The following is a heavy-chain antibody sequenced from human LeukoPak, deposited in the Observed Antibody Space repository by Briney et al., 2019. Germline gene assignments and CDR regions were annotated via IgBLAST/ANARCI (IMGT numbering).Heavy chain of an antibody. Sequence: GGSLRLSCAASGFTFSNYAMSWVRQAPGKGLEWVSAISGTGGSTYYADSVKGRFTISRDNAKNKLYMQMNSLIAEDTAVYYCAKEPHNYYDSSGYYNYFDYWGQGPLVTVSS. D-gene: IGHD3-22*01. CDR1: GFTFSNYA. CDR2: ISGTGGST. V-gene: IGHV3-23*01. J-gene: IGHJ4*02. CDR3: AKEPHNYYDSSGYYNYFDY.